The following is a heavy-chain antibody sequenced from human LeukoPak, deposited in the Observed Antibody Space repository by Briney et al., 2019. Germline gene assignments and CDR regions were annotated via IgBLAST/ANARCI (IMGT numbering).Heavy chain of an antibody. CDR1: GFTFSSYA. V-gene: IGHV3-23*01. CDR2: ISGDLGNL. Sequence: SGGSLRLSCAASGFTFSSYAMSWVRQAPGKGLEWVSAISGDLGNLYYADSVKGRFTISRDNAKNSLYLQINSLRAEDTSVYYCARGENNYGYYYFDYWGQGTLVTVSS. CDR3: ARGENNYGYYYFDY. J-gene: IGHJ4*02. D-gene: IGHD5-24*01.